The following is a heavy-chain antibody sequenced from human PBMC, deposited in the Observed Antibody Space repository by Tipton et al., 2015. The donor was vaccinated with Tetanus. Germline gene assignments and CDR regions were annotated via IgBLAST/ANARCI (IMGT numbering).Heavy chain of an antibody. J-gene: IGHJ2*01. D-gene: IGHD4-23*01. CDR1: GGYISSYF. V-gene: IGHV4-59*01. CDR2: IYYSGST. Sequence: LRLSCSVSGGYISSYFWSWIRQSPGQGLEWIGLIYYSGSTSYNPSLKSRVTISVDTSKNQLSLKLTSVTAADTAVYYCATMTPVDWYFDLWGRGTLVTVSS. CDR3: ATMTPVDWYFDL.